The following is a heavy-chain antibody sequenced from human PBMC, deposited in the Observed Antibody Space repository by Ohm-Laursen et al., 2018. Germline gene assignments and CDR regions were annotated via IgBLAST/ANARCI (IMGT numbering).Heavy chain of an antibody. Sequence: SLRLSCAASGFTFSTYEMNWVRQTPGKGLEWVSYIVGSGRNIYYADSVKGRFTISRDNAKNSLYLQMNSLRAEDTAVYYCASFSGFYWGQGTLVTVSS. V-gene: IGHV3-48*03. CDR2: IVGSGRNI. CDR1: GFTFSTYE. D-gene: IGHD3-9*01. CDR3: ASFSGFY. J-gene: IGHJ4*02.